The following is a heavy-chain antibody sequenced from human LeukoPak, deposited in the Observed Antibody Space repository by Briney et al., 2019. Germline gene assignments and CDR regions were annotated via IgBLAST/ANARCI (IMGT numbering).Heavy chain of an antibody. V-gene: IGHV3-23*01. CDR3: AKVGYNRSWDRSGYFDY. CDR1: GYTFSRYA. D-gene: IGHD6-13*01. Sequence: PGGSLRLSCGASGYTFSRYAMSWVPAAPGRGVEWGSAICVSGGSTYYADSVKRRFTISRDNFKNTLYLQMKTPREPDTGVYYCAKVGYNRSWDRSGYFDYGGQASLVTLS. J-gene: IGHJ4*02. CDR2: ICVSGGST.